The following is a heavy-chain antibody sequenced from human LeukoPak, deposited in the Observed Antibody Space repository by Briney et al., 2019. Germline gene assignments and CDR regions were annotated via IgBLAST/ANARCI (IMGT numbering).Heavy chain of an antibody. CDR1: GFTFSSYG. D-gene: IGHD3-10*01. J-gene: IGHJ3*02. V-gene: IGHV3-23*01. CDR3: AKEMLVRGPVWIGAFDI. CDR2: ISGSGGST. Sequence: GGSLRLSCAASGFTFSSYGMSWVRQAPGKGLEWVSAISGSGGSTYYADSVKGRFTISRDNSKNTLYLQMNSLRAEDTAVYYCAKEMLVRGPVWIGAFDIWGQGTMVTVSS.